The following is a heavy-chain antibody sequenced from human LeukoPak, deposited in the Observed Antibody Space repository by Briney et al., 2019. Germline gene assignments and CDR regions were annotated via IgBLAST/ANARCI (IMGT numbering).Heavy chain of an antibody. V-gene: IGHV3-23*01. CDR2: ISGSGGST. Sequence: GGSLRPSCAASGFTFSSYAMSWVRQAPGKGLEWVSAISGSGGSTYYADSVKGRFTISRDNSKNTLYLQMNSLRAEDTAVYYCAKELYDSSGYYTYYYYYGMDVWGQGTTVTVSS. CDR1: GFTFSSYA. CDR3: AKELYDSSGYYTYYYYYGMDV. D-gene: IGHD3-22*01. J-gene: IGHJ6*02.